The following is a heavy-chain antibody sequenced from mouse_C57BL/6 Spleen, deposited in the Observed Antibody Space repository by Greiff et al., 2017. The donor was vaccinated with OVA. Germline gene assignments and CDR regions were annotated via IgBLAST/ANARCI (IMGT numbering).Heavy chain of an antibody. CDR1: GYTFTSYW. CDR3: ASKANWYAMDY. Sequence: VQLQQPGTELVKPGASVKLSCKASGYTFTSYWMHWVKQRPGQGLEWIGNINPSNGSTNYNEKFKSKATLTVDKSSSTAYMQLSSLTSEDSAVYYGASKANWYAMDYWGQGTSVTVSS. CDR2: INPSNGST. D-gene: IGHD4-1*01. J-gene: IGHJ4*01. V-gene: IGHV1-53*01.